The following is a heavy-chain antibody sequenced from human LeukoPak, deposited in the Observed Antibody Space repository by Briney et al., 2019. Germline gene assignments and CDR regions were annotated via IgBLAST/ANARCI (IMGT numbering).Heavy chain of an antibody. CDR3: ARGGSGTYYHY. CDR1: GGSISSYY. V-gene: IGHV4-59*01. CDR2: IYYSGST. J-gene: IGHJ4*02. Sequence: SETLSLTCTVSGGSISSYYWSWIRQPPGKGLEWIGYIYYSGSTNYNPSLKSRVTISVDTSKDQFSLKLSSVTAADTAVYYCARGGSGTYYHYWGQGTLVTVSS. D-gene: IGHD1-26*01.